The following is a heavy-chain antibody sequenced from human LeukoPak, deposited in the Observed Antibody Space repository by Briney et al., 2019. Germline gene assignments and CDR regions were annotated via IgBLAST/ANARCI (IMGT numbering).Heavy chain of an antibody. D-gene: IGHD2-15*01. Sequence: PSETLSLTCTVSGGSISSYYWSWIRQPPGKGLESIGYIYYSGSTNSNPSLKSRATISVDTSKNQFSLKLSSVTAADTAVYYCARIGVGKAFDYWGQGTLVTVSS. V-gene: IGHV4-59*01. CDR2: IYYSGST. J-gene: IGHJ4*02. CDR1: GGSISSYY. CDR3: ARIGVGKAFDY.